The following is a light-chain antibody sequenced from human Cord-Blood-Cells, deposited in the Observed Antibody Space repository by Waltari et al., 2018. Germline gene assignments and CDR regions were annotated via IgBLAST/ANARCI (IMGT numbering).Light chain of an antibody. J-gene: IGLJ1*01. Sequence: SSELTQAPAVSVALGQTVRITCQGASLRSYYASWYQQKPGQAPVLVIYGKNNRPPGIPDRFSGSSSGNTASLTITGAQAEDEADYYCNSRDSSGNHYVFGTGTKVTVL. CDR3: NSRDSSGNHYV. CDR2: GKN. CDR1: SLRSYY. V-gene: IGLV3-19*01.